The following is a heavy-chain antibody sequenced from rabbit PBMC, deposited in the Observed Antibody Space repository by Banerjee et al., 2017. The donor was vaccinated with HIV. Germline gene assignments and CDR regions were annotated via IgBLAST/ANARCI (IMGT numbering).Heavy chain of an antibody. CDR3: ARDLAGVIGWNFNL. V-gene: IGHV1S45*01. D-gene: IGHD4-1*01. CDR1: GFSFSSTYW. CDR2: IHAGSSGVT. Sequence: QEQLEESGGDLVKPEGSLTLTCTASGFSFSSTYWICWVRQAPGKGLEWIACIHAGSSGVTTYASWAKGRFTGSKTSSTTVTLQMTSLTAADTATYFCARDLAGVIGWNFNLWGPGTLVTVS. J-gene: IGHJ4*01.